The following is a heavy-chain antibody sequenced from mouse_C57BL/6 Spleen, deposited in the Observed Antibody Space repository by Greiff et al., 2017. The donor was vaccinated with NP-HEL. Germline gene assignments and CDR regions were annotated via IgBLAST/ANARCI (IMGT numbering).Heavy chain of an antibody. CDR3: ARGYGNPGDFDV. D-gene: IGHD2-1*01. V-gene: IGHV1-39*01. Sequence: VQLKQSGPELVKPGASVKISCKASGYSFTDYNMNWVKQSNGKSLEWIGVINPNYGTTSYNQKFKGQATLTVDQSSSTAYLQLNSLTSEDSAVYYCARGYGNPGDFDVWGTGTTVTVSS. CDR1: GYSFTDYN. CDR2: INPNYGTT. J-gene: IGHJ1*03.